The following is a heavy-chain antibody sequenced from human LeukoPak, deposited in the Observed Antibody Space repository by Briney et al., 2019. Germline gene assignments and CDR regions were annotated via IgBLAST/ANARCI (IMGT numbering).Heavy chain of an antibody. D-gene: IGHD1-1*01. CDR1: GFTFSTYA. J-gene: IGHJ4*01. V-gene: IGHV3-23*05. Sequence: GGSLRLSCATSGFTFSTYAMTWVRQAPGKGLEWVSAIDIYSTKTNYADSVKGRFTISRDNSKNTLYLQMNSLRGEDTAIYYCARDWKADFWGHGPLVTVSS. CDR3: ARDWKADF. CDR2: IDIYSTKT.